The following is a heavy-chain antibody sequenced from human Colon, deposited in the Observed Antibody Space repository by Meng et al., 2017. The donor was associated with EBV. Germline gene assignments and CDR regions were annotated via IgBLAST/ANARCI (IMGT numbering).Heavy chain of an antibody. CDR3: ARDGELVAGKKLDDY. D-gene: IGHD6-19*01. CDR1: GFTVSSNY. CDR2: IYGGDNT. V-gene: IGHV3-53*01. Sequence: ELQLVESGXGLIQPGGSLRLSXAASGFTVSSNYMSWVRQAPGKGLEWVSVIYGGDNTYYADSVKGRFTISRDNSKNTLYLQMNSLRVEDTAVYFCARDGELVAGKKLDDYWGQGTLVTVSS. J-gene: IGHJ4*02.